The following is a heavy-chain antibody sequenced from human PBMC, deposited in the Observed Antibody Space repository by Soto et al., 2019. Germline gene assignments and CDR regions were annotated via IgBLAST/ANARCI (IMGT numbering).Heavy chain of an antibody. V-gene: IGHV1-2*04. CDR1: GYTFTGYY. CDR2: INPNSGGT. D-gene: IGHD2-8*01. Sequence: ASVKVSCKASGYTFTGYYIHRVRLAPGQGLEWMGWINPNSGGTNYAQKFQGWVTMTRDTSISTAYMELSRLRSDDTAVYYCAREMYASRYYYYYHVMDALVQGTTVTGSS. J-gene: IGHJ6*02. CDR3: AREMYASRYYYYYHVMDA.